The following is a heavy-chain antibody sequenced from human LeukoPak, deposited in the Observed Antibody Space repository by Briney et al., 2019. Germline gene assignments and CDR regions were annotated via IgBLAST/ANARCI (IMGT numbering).Heavy chain of an antibody. D-gene: IGHD3-10*01. CDR2: IYYSGST. CDR3: ARVGFVRGVTDYFDY. Sequence: PSETLSLTCTVSGGPITTSSYSWGWIRQPPGKGLEWIGSIYYSGSTYFNPSLKSRVTISVDTSKSQFSLKLSSVTAADTAVYYCARVGFVRGVTDYFDYWGQGILVTVSS. V-gene: IGHV4-39*01. J-gene: IGHJ4*02. CDR1: GGPITTSSYS.